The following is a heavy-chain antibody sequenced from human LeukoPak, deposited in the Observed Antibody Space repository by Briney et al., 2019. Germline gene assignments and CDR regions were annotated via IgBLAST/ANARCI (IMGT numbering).Heavy chain of an antibody. CDR1: GFTFRSYG. Sequence: GGSLRLSCAASGFTFRSYGMHWVRQAPGKGLEWVAVISYDGSNKYYADSVKGRFTISRDNSKNTLYLQMNSLRAEDTAVYYCANSRTDYYYYGMDVWGQGTTVTVSS. CDR2: ISYDGSNK. V-gene: IGHV3-30*18. D-gene: IGHD1-14*01. J-gene: IGHJ6*02. CDR3: ANSRTDYYYYGMDV.